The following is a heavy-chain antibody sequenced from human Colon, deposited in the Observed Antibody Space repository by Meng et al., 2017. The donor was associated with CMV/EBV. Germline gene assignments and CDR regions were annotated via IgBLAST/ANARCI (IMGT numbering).Heavy chain of an antibody. J-gene: IGHJ4*02. CDR2: ISGSSTDI. CDR3: SRDPRTLDY. Sequence: QVQLVESWGACVKPVGCLRLSWSASGFTFSGYYMSWIRQAPGKGPEWVSYISGSSTDIKYVDSVKGRFTISRDNAKNSLYLQMNSLRADDTAVYYCSRDPRTLDYWGQGTLVTVSS. CDR1: GFTFSGYY. V-gene: IGHV3-11*05.